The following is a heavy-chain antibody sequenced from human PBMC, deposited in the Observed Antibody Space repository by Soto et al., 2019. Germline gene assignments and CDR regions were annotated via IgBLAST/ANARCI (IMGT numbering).Heavy chain of an antibody. D-gene: IGHD3-10*01. CDR2: IWYDGGNE. J-gene: IGHJ4*02. CDR1: GFTFSSYG. CDR3: ARDHDYGSGSYYKAFGF. Sequence: GGSLRLSCAASGFTFSSYGMHWVRQVPGKGLEWVAVIWYDGGNEYYADSVKGRFTISRDNSKNTLYLQMNSLRAEDTAVYYCARDHDYGSGSYYKAFGFWGQGTLVTVSS. V-gene: IGHV3-33*01.